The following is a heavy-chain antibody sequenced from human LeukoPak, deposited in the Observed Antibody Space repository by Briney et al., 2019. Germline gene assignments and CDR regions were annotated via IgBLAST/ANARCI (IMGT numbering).Heavy chain of an antibody. J-gene: IGHJ4*02. CDR1: AGSIVSTTFC. CDR2: MYYDGST. D-gene: IGHD1-26*01. Sequence: SETLSLACSVSAGSIVSTTFCWGWIRQPPGKGLEWIGSMYYDGSTYYNPSLKSRVSISVDTSNNQFSLKLTSVTAAGTAVYFCARRSDSGSDDGEDYFDFWGQGTLVTVSS. V-gene: IGHV4-39*01. CDR3: ARRSDSGSDDGEDYFDF.